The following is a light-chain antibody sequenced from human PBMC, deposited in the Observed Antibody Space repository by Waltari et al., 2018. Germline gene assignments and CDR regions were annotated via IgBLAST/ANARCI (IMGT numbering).Light chain of an antibody. CDR1: QRISTN. V-gene: IGKV3-15*01. CDR3: QEYNNWPRGFT. CDR2: GAS. Sequence: EIVMTQSTATLSVSPGERATLSCGASQRISTNLAWYQQKPGQAPRLLISGASARATGIPARFSGSGSGTEFTLTISSLQSEDSAVYYCQEYNNWPRGFTFGPGTKLDIK. J-gene: IGKJ3*01.